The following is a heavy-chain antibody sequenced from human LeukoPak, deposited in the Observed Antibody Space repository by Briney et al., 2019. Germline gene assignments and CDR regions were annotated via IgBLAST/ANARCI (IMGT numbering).Heavy chain of an antibody. D-gene: IGHD5-18*01. Sequence: ASVKVSCKACGYTFSSYGISWVRQAPGQGLEWMGWISANNGNTNHAQKLQGRVTMTTDTSTSTAYMELRSLRSDDTAVYYCARLDTAMVYWYFDLWGRGTLVTVSS. V-gene: IGHV1-18*01. J-gene: IGHJ2*01. CDR2: ISANNGNT. CDR3: ARLDTAMVYWYFDL. CDR1: GYTFSSYG.